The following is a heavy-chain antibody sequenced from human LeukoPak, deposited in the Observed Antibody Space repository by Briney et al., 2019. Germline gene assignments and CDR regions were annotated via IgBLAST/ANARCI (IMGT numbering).Heavy chain of an antibody. CDR3: ARVTVTTERRYYYYGMDV. CDR1: GVSISSGSNY. Sequence: PSQTLSLTCTASGVSISSGSNYWCWHRQPPGTGLDSIVRIYASGSTNYNPSLKSRVTISVDTSKNQFSLKLSSVTAADTAVYYCARVTVTTERRYYYYGMDVWGQGTTVTVSS. D-gene: IGHD4-11*01. V-gene: IGHV4-61*02. J-gene: IGHJ6*02. CDR2: IYASGST.